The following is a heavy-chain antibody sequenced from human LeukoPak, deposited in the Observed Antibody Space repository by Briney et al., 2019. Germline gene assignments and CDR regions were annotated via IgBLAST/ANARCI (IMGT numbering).Heavy chain of an antibody. Sequence: SVKVSCKASGGTFSSYAISWVRQAPGQGLEWMGGIIPIFGTANYAQKFQGRVTITADESTSTAYMELSSLRSGDTAVYYCAGSRQGDYDILTGYTNWGQGTLVTVSS. CDR3: AGSRQGDYDILTGYTN. D-gene: IGHD3-9*01. CDR1: GGTFSSYA. CDR2: IIPIFGTA. J-gene: IGHJ4*02. V-gene: IGHV1-69*01.